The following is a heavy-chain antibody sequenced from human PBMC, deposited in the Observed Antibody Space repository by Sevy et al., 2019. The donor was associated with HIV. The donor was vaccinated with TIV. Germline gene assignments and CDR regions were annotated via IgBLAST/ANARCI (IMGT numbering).Heavy chain of an antibody. CDR1: GFTFSDYY. D-gene: IGHD3-22*01. J-gene: IGHJ3*02. CDR2: ISSSGSTI. Sequence: GGSLRLSCAASGFTFSDYYMSWIRQAPGKGLEWVSYISSSGSTIYYADSVKGRFTISRDNAKNSLYLQMNSLRAEDTAVYYCARDITMIVVVSDAFDIWGQGTKVTVSS. V-gene: IGHV3-11*01. CDR3: ARDITMIVVVSDAFDI.